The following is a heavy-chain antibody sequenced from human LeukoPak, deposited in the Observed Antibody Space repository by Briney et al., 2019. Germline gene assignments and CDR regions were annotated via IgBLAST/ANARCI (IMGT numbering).Heavy chain of an antibody. CDR1: VLSFSTYW. Sequence: GGSLRLFCAASVLSFSTYWMSWVRQTSEKGLEFVANIDQGGSVRNYMDSLKGRCTISRDNAKKSLYLEINSLRADDTAVYYCARDPESSSFDLWGRGALVTVSS. D-gene: IGHD6-13*01. CDR2: IDQGGSVR. J-gene: IGHJ4*02. CDR3: ARDPESSSFDL. V-gene: IGHV3-7*01.